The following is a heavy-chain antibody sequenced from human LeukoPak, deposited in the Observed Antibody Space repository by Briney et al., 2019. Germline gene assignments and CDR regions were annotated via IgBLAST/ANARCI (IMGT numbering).Heavy chain of an antibody. D-gene: IGHD6-13*01. V-gene: IGHV5-51*01. Sequence: GESLKISCKGSGDIFTSYWIGWVRRMPGKGLVWMVIIFPGDSDTRYSPSFQGQVSISADKSISTAYLQWSSLTAWDSAMYYCARLGGQYSSSWSLDYWGQGTLVTVSS. CDR3: ARLGGQYSSSWSLDY. CDR2: IFPGDSDT. J-gene: IGHJ4*02. CDR1: GDIFTSYW.